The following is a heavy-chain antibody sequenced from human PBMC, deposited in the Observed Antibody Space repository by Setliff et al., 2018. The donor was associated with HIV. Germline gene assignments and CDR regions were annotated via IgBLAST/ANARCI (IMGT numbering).Heavy chain of an antibody. CDR3: ARVRYMAAAALFDY. D-gene: IGHD6-13*01. CDR1: GFTFSSYW. Sequence: GGSLSLSCAASGFTFSSYWMHWVRQVPGKGLMWVSRINGDESRTDYADSVKGRFTISRDNAKNTLYLQMNSLRDEDTAVYHCARVRYMAAAALFDYWGQGTLVTVSS. J-gene: IGHJ4*02. V-gene: IGHV3-74*01. CDR2: INGDESRT.